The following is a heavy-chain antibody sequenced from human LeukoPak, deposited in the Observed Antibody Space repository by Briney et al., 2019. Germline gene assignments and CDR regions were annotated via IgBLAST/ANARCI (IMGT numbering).Heavy chain of an antibody. CDR2: IYYSGST. CDR1: GGSISSSGYY. Sequence: TSETLSLTCTVSGGSISSSGYYWGWIRQPPGKGLEWIGSIYYSGSTYYNPSLKSRVTISEDTSKNQFSLKLSSVTAADTAVYYCARATGWYGAIDYWGQGTLVTVSS. V-gene: IGHV4-39*07. CDR3: ARATGWYGAIDY. D-gene: IGHD6-19*01. J-gene: IGHJ4*02.